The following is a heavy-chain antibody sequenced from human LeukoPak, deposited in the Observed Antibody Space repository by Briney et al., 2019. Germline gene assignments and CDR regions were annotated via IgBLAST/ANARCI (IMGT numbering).Heavy chain of an antibody. V-gene: IGHV4-34*01. CDR1: GGSFSGYY. CDR3: ARYDFWSATPSYGMDV. D-gene: IGHD3-3*01. Sequence: SETLSPTCAVYGGSFSGYYWSWIRQPPGKGLEWIGEINHSGSTNYNPSLKSRVTISVDTSKNQFSLKLSSVTAADTAVYYCARYDFWSATPSYGMDVWGQGTTVTVSS. J-gene: IGHJ6*02. CDR2: INHSGST.